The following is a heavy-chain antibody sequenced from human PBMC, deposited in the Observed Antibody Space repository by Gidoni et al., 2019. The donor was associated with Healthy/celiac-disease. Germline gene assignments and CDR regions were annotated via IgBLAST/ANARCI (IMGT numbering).Heavy chain of an antibody. Sequence: GSGGSTYYADSVKGRFTISRDNSKNTLYLQMNSLRAEDTAVYYCAKVSSSSPRFDYWGQGTLVTVSS. D-gene: IGHD6-6*01. J-gene: IGHJ4*02. V-gene: IGHV3-23*01. CDR2: GSGGST. CDR3: AKVSSSSPRFDY.